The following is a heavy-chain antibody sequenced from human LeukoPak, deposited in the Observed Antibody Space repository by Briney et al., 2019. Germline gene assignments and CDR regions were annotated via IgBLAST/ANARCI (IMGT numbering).Heavy chain of an antibody. CDR2: IFGSGGSP. Sequence: GSLRLSCEASGFTFGCHAMYWVRQAPGKGLEWVAGIFGSGGSPHYADSVKGRFTISRDNSRNTVYLQINSLRADDTAVYYCGETTVGYSSGQKPAWPVDYWGQGTLVTVSS. CDR1: GFTFGCHA. J-gene: IGHJ4*02. CDR3: GETTVGYSSGQKPAWPVDY. V-gene: IGHV3-23*01. D-gene: IGHD5-18*01.